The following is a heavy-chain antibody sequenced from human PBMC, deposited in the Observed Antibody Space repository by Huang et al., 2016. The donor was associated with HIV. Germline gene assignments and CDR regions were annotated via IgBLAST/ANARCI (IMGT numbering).Heavy chain of an antibody. CDR2: CHPGDSPT. Sequence: EVQLVQSGAEVKKPGESLKISCKGSGYSFANYYIGWVRQMPGIGLQWMGICHPGDSPTRYNPSFQGHVTFSADKSISTAYLQWSSLKASDTAIYYCARRARRYNGYPFDYWGQGTQVTVSS. D-gene: IGHD5-12*01. J-gene: IGHJ4*02. V-gene: IGHV5-51*03. CDR1: GYSFANYY. CDR3: ARRARRYNGYPFDY.